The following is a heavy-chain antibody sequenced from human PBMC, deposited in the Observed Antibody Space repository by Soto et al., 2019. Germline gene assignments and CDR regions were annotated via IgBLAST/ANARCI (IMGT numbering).Heavy chain of an antibody. Sequence: GGSLRLSCAASGFTFSSYAMSWVRQAPGKGLEWVSAISGSGGSTYYADSVKGRFTISRDNSKNTLYLQMNSLRAEDTAVYDCAKDRGGSGSEYNAFDIWGQGTMVTVSS. J-gene: IGHJ3*02. V-gene: IGHV3-23*01. CDR3: AKDRGGSGSEYNAFDI. CDR2: ISGSGGST. CDR1: GFTFSSYA. D-gene: IGHD3-10*01.